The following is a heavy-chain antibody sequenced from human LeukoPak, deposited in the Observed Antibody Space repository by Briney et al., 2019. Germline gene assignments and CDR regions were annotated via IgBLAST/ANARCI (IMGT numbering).Heavy chain of an antibody. CDR2: ISYDGSNK. J-gene: IGHJ6*04. Sequence: GGSLRLSCAASGFTFSSYAMHWVRQAPGKGLEWVAVISYDGSNKYYADSVKGRFTISRDNSKNTLYLQMNSLRAEDTAVYYCAGDGVYGMDVWGKGTTVTVSS. V-gene: IGHV3-30*04. D-gene: IGHD3-16*01. CDR1: GFTFSSYA. CDR3: AGDGVYGMDV.